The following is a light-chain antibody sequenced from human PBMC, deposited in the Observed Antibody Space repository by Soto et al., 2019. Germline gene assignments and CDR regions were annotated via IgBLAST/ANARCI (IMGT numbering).Light chain of an antibody. Sequence: DLQMTQSPSSLSASVGDRVTITCRASQNINTHLHWYQQKSGKAPKLLIYAASTLQSGVPSRFSGSGSGTDFTLTITSLQPEDFATYYCQQSYRTPRTFGHGTRLEIK. V-gene: IGKV1-39*01. CDR2: AAS. CDR3: QQSYRTPRT. CDR1: QNINTH. J-gene: IGKJ2*01.